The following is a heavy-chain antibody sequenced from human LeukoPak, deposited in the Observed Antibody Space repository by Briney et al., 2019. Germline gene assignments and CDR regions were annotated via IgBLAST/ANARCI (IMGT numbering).Heavy chain of an antibody. J-gene: IGHJ6*04. Sequence: PSETLSLTCAVSGGSISSGGYSWRWIRQPPGKGLQWIGYIYHSGSTYYNPSVKSRVTISVDRSKNQFSLKLSSVTAADTAVYYCARIRLRGPYYYGMDVWGKGTTVTVSS. V-gene: IGHV4-30-2*01. CDR2: IYHSGST. D-gene: IGHD4-17*01. CDR3: ARIRLRGPYYYGMDV. CDR1: GGSISSGGYS.